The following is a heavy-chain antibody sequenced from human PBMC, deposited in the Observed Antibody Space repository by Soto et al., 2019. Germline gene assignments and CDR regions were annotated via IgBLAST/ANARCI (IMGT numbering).Heavy chain of an antibody. J-gene: IGHJ4*02. Sequence: QVQLVQSGAEVKRPGSSVKVSCKASGDTFNFYSINWVRQAPGLGLEWMGRVNPIVSMSNYAQKFQGRVTMTADKATSTAYTKLSSLRSEATAMYYCASSYGSGYRAFDYWGQGALVTVSS. V-gene: IGHV1-69*02. D-gene: IGHD3-10*01. CDR3: ASSYGSGYRAFDY. CDR2: VNPIVSMS. CDR1: GDTFNFYS.